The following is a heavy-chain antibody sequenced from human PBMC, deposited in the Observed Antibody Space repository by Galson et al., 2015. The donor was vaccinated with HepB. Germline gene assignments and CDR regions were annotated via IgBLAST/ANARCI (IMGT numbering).Heavy chain of an antibody. V-gene: IGHV3-30*18. CDR1: GFTFSSYG. Sequence: SLRLSCAASGFTFSSYGMHWVRQAPGKGLEWVAVISYDGSNKYYADSVKGRFTISRDSSKNTLYLQMNSLRVEDTAVYYCAKEQNDYGGTIAEYFQHWGQGTLVTVSS. CDR3: AKEQNDYGGTIAEYFQH. CDR2: ISYDGSNK. J-gene: IGHJ1*01. D-gene: IGHD4-23*01.